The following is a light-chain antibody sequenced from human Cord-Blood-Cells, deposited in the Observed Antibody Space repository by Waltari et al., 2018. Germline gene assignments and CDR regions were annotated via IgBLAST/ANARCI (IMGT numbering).Light chain of an antibody. CDR1: QSVLYSSNNKNY. CDR2: WAS. J-gene: IGKJ1*01. V-gene: IGKV4-1*01. CDR3: QQYYSTPRT. Sequence: QSVLYSSNNKNYLAWYEQKPGQPPKLLIYWASTRESGVPDRFSGSGSGTDFTLTISSLQAEDVAVYYCQQYYSTPRTFGQGTKVEIK.